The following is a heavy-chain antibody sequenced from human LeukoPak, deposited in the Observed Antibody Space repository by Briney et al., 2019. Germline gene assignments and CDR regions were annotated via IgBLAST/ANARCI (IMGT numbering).Heavy chain of an antibody. CDR1: GGSISGSGYY. Sequence: PSETLSLTCTVSGGSISGSGYYWVWIRQPPGKGLEWIATIYYTGSTYYNPSLKSRVTISVDTSKNQFSLRLSSVTAADTAMYYCARDNVNRIDYWGQGTLVTVSS. CDR2: IYYTGST. V-gene: IGHV4-39*07. D-gene: IGHD1-14*01. CDR3: ARDNVNRIDY. J-gene: IGHJ4*02.